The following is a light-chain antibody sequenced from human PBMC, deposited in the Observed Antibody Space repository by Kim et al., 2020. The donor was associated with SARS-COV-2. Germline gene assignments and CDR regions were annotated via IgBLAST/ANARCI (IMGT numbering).Light chain of an antibody. CDR1: QSVSSY. V-gene: IGKV3-11*01. J-gene: IGKJ5*01. CDR2: DAS. CDR3: QQRSNWPRSIT. Sequence: PGERATPSCRASQSVSSYLAWYQQKPGQAPRLLIYDASNRATGIPARFSGSGSGTDFTLTISSLEPEDFAVYYCQQRSNWPRSITFGQGTRLEIK.